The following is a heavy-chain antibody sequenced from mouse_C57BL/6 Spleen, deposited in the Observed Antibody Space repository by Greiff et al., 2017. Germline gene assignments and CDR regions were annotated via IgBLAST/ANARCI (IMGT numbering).Heavy chain of an antibody. D-gene: IGHD2-4*01. CDR3: ARSPIYYDYDGNY. J-gene: IGHJ2*01. CDR2: IYPGDGDT. CDR1: GYAFSSSW. Sequence: VQLQQSGPELVKPGASVKISCKASGYAFSSSWMNWVKQRPGKGLEWIGRIYPGDGDTNYNGKFKGKATLTADKSSGTAYMQLSSLTSEDSAVYFCARSPIYYDYDGNYWGQGTTLTVSS. V-gene: IGHV1-82*01.